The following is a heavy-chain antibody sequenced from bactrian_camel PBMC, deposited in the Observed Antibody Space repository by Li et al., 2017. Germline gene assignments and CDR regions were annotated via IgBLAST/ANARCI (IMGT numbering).Heavy chain of an antibody. CDR2: TDTDGTR. Sequence: VQLVESGGGSVQAGGSLRLSCAASGYTYVSYCMAWYRQVPGKERELVADTDTDGTRNYDDSVRGRFTISRDNDKNTLYLQLNSLKSEDTALYYCAVGYRPDLDPKDYSGRGTQVTVS. CDR1: GYTYVSYC. CDR3: AVGYRPDLDPKDY. D-gene: IGHD5*01. V-gene: IGHV3S1*01. J-gene: IGHJ4*01.